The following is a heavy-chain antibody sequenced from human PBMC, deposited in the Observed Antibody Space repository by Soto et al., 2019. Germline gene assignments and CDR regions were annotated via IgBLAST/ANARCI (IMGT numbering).Heavy chain of an antibody. Sequence: LRLSCAASGFTFSSYWMHWVRQAPGKGLVWVSRINSVGSSTSYADSVKGRFTISRDNAKNTLYLQMNSLRAEDTAVYYCARELLLWFGESDAFDIWGQGTMVTVSS. V-gene: IGHV3-74*01. J-gene: IGHJ3*02. CDR1: GFTFSSYW. CDR2: INSVGSST. D-gene: IGHD3-10*01. CDR3: ARELLLWFGESDAFDI.